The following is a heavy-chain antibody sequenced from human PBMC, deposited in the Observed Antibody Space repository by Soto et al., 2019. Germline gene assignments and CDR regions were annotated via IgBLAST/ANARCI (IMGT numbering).Heavy chain of an antibody. Sequence: ASVKVSCKASGYTFTSYGISWVRQAPGQGPEWMGWISAYNGNTNYAQKLQGRVTMTTDTSTSTACMELRSLRSDDTAVYYCARDSGWVYDISTGYPYYYGMDVWGQGTTVTVSS. CDR2: ISAYNGNT. D-gene: IGHD3-9*01. CDR3: ARDSGWVYDISTGYPYYYGMDV. J-gene: IGHJ6*02. V-gene: IGHV1-18*04. CDR1: GYTFTSYG.